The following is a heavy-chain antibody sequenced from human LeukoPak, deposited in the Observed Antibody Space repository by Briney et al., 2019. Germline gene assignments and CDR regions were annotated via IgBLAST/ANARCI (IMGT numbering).Heavy chain of an antibody. D-gene: IGHD2-21*02. J-gene: IGHJ6*02. Sequence: GGSLRLSCAASGFTFSSYWIHWVRQAPGKGLEWVAVISYDGSNKYYADSVKGRFTISRGNSKNTLYLQMNSLRAEDTAVYYCAKDRRIVVVTATQRYYYYGMDVWGQGTTVTVSS. CDR2: ISYDGSNK. V-gene: IGHV3-30*18. CDR1: GFTFSSYW. CDR3: AKDRRIVVVTATQRYYYYGMDV.